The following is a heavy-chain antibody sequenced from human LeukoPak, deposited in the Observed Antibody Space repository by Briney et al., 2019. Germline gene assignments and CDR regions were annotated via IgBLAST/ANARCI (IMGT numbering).Heavy chain of an antibody. D-gene: IGHD1-14*01. CDR3: AKEPQEYYYYYYMDV. V-gene: IGHV3-21*01. J-gene: IGHJ6*03. CDR1: GFTFSSYN. Sequence: GGSLRLSCAASGFTFSSYNMNWVRQAPGKGLEWVSSITSGSSYIYYADSVKGRFTISRDNAKNSLYLQMNSLRAEDTAVYYCAKEPQEYYYYYYMDVWGKGTTVTISS. CDR2: ITSGSSYI.